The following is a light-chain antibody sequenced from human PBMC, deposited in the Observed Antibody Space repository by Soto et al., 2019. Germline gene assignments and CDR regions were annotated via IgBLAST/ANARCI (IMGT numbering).Light chain of an antibody. V-gene: IGKV1-27*01. CDR3: QKYSSVPV. J-gene: IGKJ3*01. CDR2: AAS. CDR1: QGIRNY. Sequence: DIQMTQSPTCLSASVGDRVTITCRASQGIRNYVAWYQQIPGKAPKLLIYAASTLQSGVPSRFSGSGSGTDFTLTINGLQPEDVATYSCQKYSSVPVFGPGTKAEIK.